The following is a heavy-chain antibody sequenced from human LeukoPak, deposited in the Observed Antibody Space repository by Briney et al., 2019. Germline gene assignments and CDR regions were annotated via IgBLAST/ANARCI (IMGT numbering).Heavy chain of an antibody. Sequence: SETLSLTCTVSGGSISSSTYYWGWIRQPPGKGLEWIGSIYYSGTTYYNPSLKSRDTISVDTSKNQFSLKLSSVTAADTAVYFCARDRDGYNIVCFDYWGQGTLVTVSS. D-gene: IGHD5-24*01. CDR3: ARDRDGYNIVCFDY. CDR1: GGSISSSTYY. CDR2: IYYSGTT. J-gene: IGHJ4*02. V-gene: IGHV4-39*02.